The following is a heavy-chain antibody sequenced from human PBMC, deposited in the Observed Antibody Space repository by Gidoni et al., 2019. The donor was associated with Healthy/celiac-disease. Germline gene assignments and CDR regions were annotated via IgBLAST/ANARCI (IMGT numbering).Heavy chain of an antibody. CDR3: AKDDQAWR. CDR2: ISGSGGST. V-gene: IGHV3-23*01. Sequence: EVQLLESGGGLVQPGGSLRLFCAAAGFTFSSYAMSWFRQAPGKGLEWGSAISGSGGSTYYADSVKGRFTISRDNSKNTLYLQMNSLRAEDTAVYYCAKDDQAWRWGQGTLVTVSS. J-gene: IGHJ4*02. CDR1: GFTFSSYA. D-gene: IGHD3-3*01.